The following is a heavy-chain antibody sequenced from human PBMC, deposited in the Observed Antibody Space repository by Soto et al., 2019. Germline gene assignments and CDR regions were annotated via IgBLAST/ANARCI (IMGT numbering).Heavy chain of an antibody. CDR2: ISYSGRT. V-gene: IGHV4-30-4*08. CDR3: ARRYGYYFDY. D-gene: IGHD4-17*01. J-gene: IGHJ4*02. CDR1: GDSISSGAYY. Sequence: SETLSLTCTVSGDSISSGAYYWGWIRQHPGKGLEWIGYISYSGRTYYNPSLKSRVTISVDTSKNQFSLKLSSVTAADTAVYYCARRYGYYFDYWGQGTLVTVSS.